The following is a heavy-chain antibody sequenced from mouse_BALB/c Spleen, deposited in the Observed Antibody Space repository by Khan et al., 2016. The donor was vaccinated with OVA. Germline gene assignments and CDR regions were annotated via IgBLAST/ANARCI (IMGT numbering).Heavy chain of an antibody. CDR1: GFTFSSFG. J-gene: IGHJ2*01. CDR3: ARSYFYGYYFDQ. CDR2: ISGDSSTI. V-gene: IGHV5-17*02. Sequence: EVELVESGGSLVQPGGSRKLSCVASGFTFSSFGMHWVRQAPEKGLEWVAYISGDSSTIYYTDTVKGRFTISRDNPKNTLFLQMTSLRSEDMAMYYCARSYFYGYYFDQWGQGTTLTVAS. D-gene: IGHD1-1*01.